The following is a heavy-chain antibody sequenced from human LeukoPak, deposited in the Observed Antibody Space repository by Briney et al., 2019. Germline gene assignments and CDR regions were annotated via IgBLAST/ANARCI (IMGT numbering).Heavy chain of an antibody. CDR1: GFTFSSYA. CDR2: ISGSGGST. D-gene: IGHD3-22*01. J-gene: IGHJ4*02. Sequence: GGSLRLSCAASGFTFSSYAMSWVRQAPGKGLEWVSAISGSGGSTYYADSVKGRFTISRDNSKNTLYLQMNSLRAEDTAVYYCAKSPGGNYYDSSGYYYYFDYWGQGTLATVSS. CDR3: AKSPGGNYYDSSGYYYYFDY. V-gene: IGHV3-23*01.